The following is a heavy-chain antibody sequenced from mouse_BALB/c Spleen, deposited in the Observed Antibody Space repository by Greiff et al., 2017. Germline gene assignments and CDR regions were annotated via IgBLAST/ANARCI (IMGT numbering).Heavy chain of an antibody. J-gene: IGHJ3*01. Sequence: VQLKESGPGLVKPSQSLSLTCSVTGYSITSGYYWNWIRQFPGNKLEWMGYISYDGSNNYNPSLKNRISITRDTSKNQFFLKLNSVTTEDTATYYCARGGNGYDAWFAYWGQGTLVTVSA. CDR2: ISYDGSN. V-gene: IGHV3-6*02. D-gene: IGHD2-2*01. CDR3: ARGGNGYDAWFAY. CDR1: GYSITSGYY.